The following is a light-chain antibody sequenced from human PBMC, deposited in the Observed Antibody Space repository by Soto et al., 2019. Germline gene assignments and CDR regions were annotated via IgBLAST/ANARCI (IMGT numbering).Light chain of an antibody. CDR3: ATWDRSLSVGV. V-gene: IGLV1-51*01. CDR2: DND. Sequence: QSVLTQPPSVSAAPGQKVTISCSGSSSNIGHNYVFWYQQLPGTAPKLLIYDNDKRPSGIPDRFSGSKSGTSATLGITGLQTGDEADYYCATWDRSLSVGVFGGGTKVTVL. CDR1: SSNIGHNY. J-gene: IGLJ2*01.